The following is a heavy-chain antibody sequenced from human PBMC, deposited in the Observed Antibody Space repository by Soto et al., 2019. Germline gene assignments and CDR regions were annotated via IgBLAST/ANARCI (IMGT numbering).Heavy chain of an antibody. V-gene: IGHV3-23*01. D-gene: IGHD4-4*01. CDR1: GFTFSSYA. J-gene: IGHJ4*02. Sequence: GGSLRLSCAASGFTFSSYAMSWVRQAPGKGLEWVSAISGSGGSTYYADSVKGRFTNSRDNSKNTLYLQINSLRAEDTARYYCARVDSNYYHFDFWGQGTLVTVS. CDR2: ISGSGGST. CDR3: ARVDSNYYHFDF.